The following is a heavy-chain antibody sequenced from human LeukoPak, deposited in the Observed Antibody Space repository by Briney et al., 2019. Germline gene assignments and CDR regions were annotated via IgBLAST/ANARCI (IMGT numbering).Heavy chain of an antibody. J-gene: IGHJ4*02. V-gene: IGHV3-7*01. Sequence: GGSLRLSCAASGITFSNYWMSWVRQAPGKGLEWVANLKQDGSEKYYVDSVKGRFTISRDNAKNSLYLQMNSLRAEDTALYYCARDTVGVTDYWGQGTLVSVSS. D-gene: IGHD1-26*01. CDR2: LKQDGSEK. CDR3: ARDTVGVTDY. CDR1: GITFSNYW.